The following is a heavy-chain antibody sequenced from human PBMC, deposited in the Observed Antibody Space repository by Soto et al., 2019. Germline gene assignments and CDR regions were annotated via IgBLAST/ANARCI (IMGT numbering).Heavy chain of an antibody. J-gene: IGHJ4*02. CDR2: IYYSGST. CDR3: AGPSYGYDLFDY. V-gene: IGHV4-31*03. CDR1: GGSISSGGYY. Sequence: SETLSLTCTVSGGSISSGGYYWSWIRQHPGKGLEWIGYIYYSGSTYYNPSLKSRVTISVDTSKNQFSLKLSSVTAADTAVYYCAGPSYGYDLFDYWGQGTLVTVSS. D-gene: IGHD5-12*01.